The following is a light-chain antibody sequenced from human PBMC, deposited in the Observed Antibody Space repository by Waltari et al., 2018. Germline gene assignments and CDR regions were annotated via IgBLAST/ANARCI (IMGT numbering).Light chain of an antibody. J-gene: IGKJ3*01. CDR1: QSIDSR. Sequence: DIQMTQSPSTLTASVGDRVAIHCRASQSIDSRLAWYQQKPGKAPNPLIWRASNLYSGAPSRFSGSGSGTEFTLSISSLQPDDSATYYCQQYLSDSVTFGPGTKVDVK. CDR3: QQYLSDSVT. V-gene: IGKV1-5*03. CDR2: RAS.